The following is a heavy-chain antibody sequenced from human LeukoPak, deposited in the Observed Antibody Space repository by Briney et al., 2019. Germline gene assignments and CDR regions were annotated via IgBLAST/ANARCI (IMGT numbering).Heavy chain of an antibody. CDR3: ARENVVPAAIVYNWFDP. CDR1: GGSFSGYY. CDR2: IYTSGST. V-gene: IGHV4-4*07. J-gene: IGHJ5*02. Sequence: SETLSLTCAVYGGSFSGYYWSWIRQPPGKGLEWIGRIYTSGSTNYNPSLKSRVTMSVDTSKNQFSLKLSSVTAADTAVYYCARENVVPAAIVYNWFDPWGQGTLVTVSS. D-gene: IGHD2-2*01.